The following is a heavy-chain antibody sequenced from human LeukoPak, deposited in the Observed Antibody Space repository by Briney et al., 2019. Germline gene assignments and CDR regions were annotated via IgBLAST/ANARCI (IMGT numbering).Heavy chain of an antibody. V-gene: IGHV1-69*04. CDR1: GGTFSSYA. Sequence: SVKVSCKASGGTFSSYAISWVRQAPGQGLEWMGRIIPILGIANYAQKFQGRVTITADKSTSTAYMELSSLRSEDTAVYYCARVWTISGPGYCGGGSCYGAFDIWGQGTMVTVSS. J-gene: IGHJ3*02. D-gene: IGHD2-15*01. CDR3: ARVWTISGPGYCGGGSCYGAFDI. CDR2: IIPILGIA.